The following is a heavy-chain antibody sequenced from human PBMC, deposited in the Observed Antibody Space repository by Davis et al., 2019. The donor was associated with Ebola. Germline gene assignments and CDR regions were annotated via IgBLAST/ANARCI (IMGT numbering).Heavy chain of an antibody. V-gene: IGHV1-18*01. D-gene: IGHD3-10*01. CDR2: ISAYNGNT. CDR1: GGTFSSYA. J-gene: IGHJ5*02. Sequence: ASVKVSCKASGGTFSSYAINWVRQATGQGLEWMGWISAYNGNTNYAQKLQGRVTMTTDTSTSTAYMELRSLRSDDTAVYYCARDMGMVQEANWFDPWGQGTLVTVSS. CDR3: ARDMGMVQEANWFDP.